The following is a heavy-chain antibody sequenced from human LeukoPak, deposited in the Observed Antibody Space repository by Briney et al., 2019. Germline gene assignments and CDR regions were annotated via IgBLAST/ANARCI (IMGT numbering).Heavy chain of an antibody. CDR1: GFTVSSNY. V-gene: IGHV3-66*02. Sequence: GGSLRLSCAASGFTVSSNYMSWVRQAPGKGLEWVSVIYSGGSTYYADSVKGRFTISRDNSKNTPYLQMNSLRAEDTAVYYCARGSYGSGSYYYMDVWGKGTTVTVSS. D-gene: IGHD3-10*01. CDR2: IYSGGST. J-gene: IGHJ6*03. CDR3: ARGSYGSGSYYYMDV.